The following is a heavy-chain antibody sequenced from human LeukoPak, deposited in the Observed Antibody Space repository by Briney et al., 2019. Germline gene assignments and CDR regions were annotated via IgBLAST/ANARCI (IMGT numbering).Heavy chain of an antibody. J-gene: IGHJ6*03. CDR1: EYSFTNYW. D-gene: IGHD2-8*02. V-gene: IGHV5-51*01. Sequence: GESLKISCKGSEYSFTNYWIGWVRQMPGKGLECMGITYPGDSDTRYSPSFQGQVTISADKSINTAYLQWRSLKASDTAMYYCARHTDYYYMDVWGKGTTVTVSS. CDR3: ARHTDYYYMDV. CDR2: TYPGDSDT.